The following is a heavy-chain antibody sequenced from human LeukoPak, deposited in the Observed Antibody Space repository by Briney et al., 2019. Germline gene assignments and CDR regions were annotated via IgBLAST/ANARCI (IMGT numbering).Heavy chain of an antibody. CDR2: IFPSGGEI. CDR3: ATYRQVLLPFES. J-gene: IGHJ4*02. Sequence: GESLRLSCAASGFPFSTFWMSWVRQPPGKGLEWVSSIFPSGGEIHYADSVRGRFTISRDNSKSTLSLQMNSLRAEDTAIYYCATYRQVLLPFESWGQGTLVTVSS. CDR1: GFPFSTFW. V-gene: IGHV3-23*01. D-gene: IGHD2-8*02.